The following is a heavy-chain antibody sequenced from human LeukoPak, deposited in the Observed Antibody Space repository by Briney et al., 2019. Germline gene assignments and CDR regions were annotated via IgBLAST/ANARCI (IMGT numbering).Heavy chain of an antibody. D-gene: IGHD6-19*01. CDR3: ARNRRVAVAGSPNNWFDP. Sequence: GGSLRLSCAASGFTFSSYWMSWVRQAPGKGLEWVANIKQDGSEKYYVDSVKGRFTISRDNAKNSLYLQMNSLRAEDTAVYYCARNRRVAVAGSPNNWFDPWGQGTLVTVTS. J-gene: IGHJ5*02. V-gene: IGHV3-7*01. CDR1: GFTFSSYW. CDR2: IKQDGSEK.